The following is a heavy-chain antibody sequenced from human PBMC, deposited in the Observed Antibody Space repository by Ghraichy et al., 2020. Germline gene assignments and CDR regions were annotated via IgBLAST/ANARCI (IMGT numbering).Heavy chain of an antibody. V-gene: IGHV1-2*01. Sequence: ASVKVSCKASGYTLSGYFIHWVRQAPGQGLEWVGRINPNSGYTNSAQEFQGRVTITWDTSISTAYMELSRLTSDDTVVYYCARGGFNYGKQGFDDWGQGTLVTVSS. J-gene: IGHJ4*02. CDR1: GYTLSGYF. CDR2: INPNSGYT. CDR3: ARGGFNYGKQGFDD. D-gene: IGHD3-10*01.